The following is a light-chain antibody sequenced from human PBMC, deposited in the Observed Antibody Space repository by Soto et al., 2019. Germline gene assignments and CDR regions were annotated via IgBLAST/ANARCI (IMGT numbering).Light chain of an antibody. V-gene: IGKV3-20*01. CDR2: GIS. J-gene: IGKJ1*01. CDR1: QNVSSSY. Sequence: EIVLTQSPGTLSLSPGEGVTLSCRASQNVSSSYLAWYQQKPGQAPRLLMYGISRRATGIPDRFSGSGSGTDFTLTITGLEPEDFAVYYCQQYVTSSPRTFGQGTKVDIK. CDR3: QQYVTSSPRT.